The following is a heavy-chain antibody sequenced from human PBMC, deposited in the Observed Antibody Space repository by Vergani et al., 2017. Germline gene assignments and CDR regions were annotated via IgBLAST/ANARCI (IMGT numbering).Heavy chain of an antibody. CDR2: ISGSGGST. Sequence: EVQLLESGGGLVQPGGSLKLSCAASGFTFSSYAMSWVRPAPGKGLEWVSAISGSGGSTYYADSVKGRFTISRDNSKNTLYLQMNSLRAEDTAVYYCAKDQVFLAVVSTTFDCWGQGTLVTVSS. D-gene: IGHD1-26*01. J-gene: IGHJ4*02. V-gene: IGHV3-23*01. CDR3: AKDQVFLAVVSTTFDC. CDR1: GFTFSSYA.